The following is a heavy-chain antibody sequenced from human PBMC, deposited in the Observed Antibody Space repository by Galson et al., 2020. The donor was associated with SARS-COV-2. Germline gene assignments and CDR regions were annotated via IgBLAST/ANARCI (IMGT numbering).Heavy chain of an antibody. V-gene: IGHV4-59*08. CDR1: RGPIANDS. CDR3: AKLAEGRRTSEDY. J-gene: IGHJ4*02. Sequence: ETSETLSLTCTVSRGPIANDSWSWIRPPSGKGLERIGSIHHSGTTYYNHSLTSRATISVDKPNKQFPLTVNSVTAADTAWYYCAKLAEGRRTSEDYWGQGTLVTVSS. CDR2: IHHSGTT.